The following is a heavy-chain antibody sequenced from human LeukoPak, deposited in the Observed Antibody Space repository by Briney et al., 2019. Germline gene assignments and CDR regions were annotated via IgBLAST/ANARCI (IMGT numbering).Heavy chain of an antibody. D-gene: IGHD1-26*01. CDR3: TTERNWELLRPYGMDI. J-gene: IGHJ6*02. Sequence: PGGSLRLSCAASGFTFSSYGMNWVRQAPGKGLEWVGRIRTKIDGETTDYAAPVKGGFTISRDDSKTTLYLQMNSLKTEDSAVYYCTTERNWELLRPYGMDIWGQGTTVTVSS. V-gene: IGHV3-15*01. CDR2: IRTKIDGETT. CDR1: GFTFSSYG.